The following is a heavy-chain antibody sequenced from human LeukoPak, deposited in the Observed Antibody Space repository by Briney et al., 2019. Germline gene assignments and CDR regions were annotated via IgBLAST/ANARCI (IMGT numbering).Heavy chain of an antibody. CDR3: AKDNGDYGDYSADY. J-gene: IGHJ4*02. V-gene: IGHV3-30*18. CDR2: ISYDGSNK. D-gene: IGHD4-17*01. CDR1: GFTFSSYG. Sequence: PGRSLRLSCAASGFTFSSYGMHWVRQAPGKGLEWVAVISYDGSNKYYADSVKGRFTISRDNSKNTLYLQMNSLRAEDTAVYYCAKDNGDYGDYSADYWGQGTLVTVSS.